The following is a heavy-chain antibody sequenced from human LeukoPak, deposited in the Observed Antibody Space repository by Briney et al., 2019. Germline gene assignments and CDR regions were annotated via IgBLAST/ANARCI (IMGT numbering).Heavy chain of an antibody. CDR3: ASEARTRCSGGSCYSDY. J-gene: IGHJ4*02. D-gene: IGHD2-15*01. CDR2: IKQDGSEK. CDR1: GFTFSSYW. Sequence: GGSLRLSCAASGFTFSSYWMSWVRQAPGKGLEWVANIKQDGSEKYYVDSVEGRFNISRDNAKNSLYLQMNSLRAEDTAVYYCASEARTRCSGGSCYSDYWGQGTLVTVSS. V-gene: IGHV3-7*03.